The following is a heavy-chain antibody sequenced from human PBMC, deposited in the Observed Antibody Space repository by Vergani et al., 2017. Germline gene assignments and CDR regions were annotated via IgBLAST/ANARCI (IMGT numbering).Heavy chain of an antibody. CDR3: ARGDYGGPKSDAFDV. D-gene: IGHD4-23*01. V-gene: IGHV4-30-4*01. J-gene: IGHJ3*01. CDR2: IYYDGNP. CDR1: SGSIRSRDDS. Sequence: QVQLQESGPGLVKPLQTLSLTCTVSSGSIRSRDDSWNWIRQPPGKGLEWIGKIYYDGNPSYNQSLKSRISVSVDTSRNQFSLRLNSVTAADTAVYYCARGDYGGPKSDAFDVWGQGTVVTVSS.